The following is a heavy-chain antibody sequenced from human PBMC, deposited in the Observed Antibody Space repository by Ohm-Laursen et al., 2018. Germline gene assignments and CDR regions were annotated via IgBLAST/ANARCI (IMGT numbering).Heavy chain of an antibody. D-gene: IGHD3-22*01. J-gene: IGHJ4*02. CDR2: TWYDGSNK. V-gene: IGHV3-33*01. Sequence: SLRLSCAASGFTFSSYGMHWVRKAPGKGLEWVAVTWYDGSNKYYADSVKGRFTISRDNSKNTLYLQMNSLRAEDTAVYYCARDYDSSPFNWGQGTLVTVSS. CDR3: ARDYDSSPFN. CDR1: GFTFSSYG.